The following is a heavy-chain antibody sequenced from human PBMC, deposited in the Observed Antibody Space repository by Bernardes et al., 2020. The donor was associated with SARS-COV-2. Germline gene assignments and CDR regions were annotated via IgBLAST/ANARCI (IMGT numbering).Heavy chain of an antibody. Sequence: GGSLRLSCAASGFTFSSYWMSWVRQAPGKGLEWVANIKQDGSEKYYVDSVKGRFTISRDNAKNSLYLQMNSLRAEDTAVYYCARDIYCSSTSCYDSYYYYGMDVWGQGTTVTVSS. CDR1: GFTFSSYW. V-gene: IGHV3-7*01. D-gene: IGHD2-2*01. J-gene: IGHJ6*02. CDR3: ARDIYCSSTSCYDSYYYYGMDV. CDR2: IKQDGSEK.